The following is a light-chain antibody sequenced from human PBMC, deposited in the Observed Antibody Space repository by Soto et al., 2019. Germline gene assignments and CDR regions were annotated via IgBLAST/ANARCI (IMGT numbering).Light chain of an antibody. CDR2: FAS. J-gene: IGKJ1*01. CDR3: QQRSSWPLT. Sequence: DIVMTQSPATLSVSPVDRANLSCRASQSVSSNLAWYQQKPGQPPRVLIYFASTRATAVPARFSGSGSGTDLTITISSLEPEDGEVDYCQQRSSWPLTFGQGTKVDIK. CDR1: QSVSSN. V-gene: IGKV3-11*01.